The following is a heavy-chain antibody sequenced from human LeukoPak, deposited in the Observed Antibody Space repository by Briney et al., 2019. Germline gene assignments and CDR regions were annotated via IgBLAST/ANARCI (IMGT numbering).Heavy chain of an antibody. CDR3: ARVSGRADAFDI. CDR2: MNPNSGNT. CDR1: GYTFTSYD. Sequence: GASVKVSCKASGYTFTSYDINWVRQATGQGLEWVGWMNPNSGNTGYAQKFQGRVTTTRNTSISTAYMELSSLRSEDTAVYYCARVSGRADAFDIWGQGTMVTVSS. V-gene: IGHV1-8*01. D-gene: IGHD6-25*01. J-gene: IGHJ3*02.